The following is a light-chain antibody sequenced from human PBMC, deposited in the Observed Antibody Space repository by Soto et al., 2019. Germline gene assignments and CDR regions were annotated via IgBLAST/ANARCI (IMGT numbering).Light chain of an antibody. CDR2: DVN. CDR1: ASDVGGYDY. CDR3: SSYRSDSTVLV. V-gene: IGLV2-14*01. Sequence: QSALTQPASVSGSPGQSITISCTGTASDVGGYDYVSWYQQHPGKAPKLLIYDVNNRPSGVSYRFSGSKSGITASLAISRLQSEDEAEYYCSSYRSDSTVLVFGTGTKVTVL. J-gene: IGLJ1*01.